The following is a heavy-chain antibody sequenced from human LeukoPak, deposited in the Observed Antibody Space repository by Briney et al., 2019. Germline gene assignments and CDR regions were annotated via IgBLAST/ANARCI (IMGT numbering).Heavy chain of an antibody. CDR3: AGEPYSSGWYFSYYFDY. D-gene: IGHD6-19*01. Sequence: GGSLRLSCAASGFTFSNYAMHWVHQAPGKGLEWVAVISYDGSNYFYADSVKGRFTISRVNSKNTLYLQMNSLRAEDTAVYYCAGEPYSSGWYFSYYFDYWGQGTLVTVSS. CDR2: ISYDGSNY. CDR1: GFTFSNYA. J-gene: IGHJ4*02. V-gene: IGHV3-30-3*01.